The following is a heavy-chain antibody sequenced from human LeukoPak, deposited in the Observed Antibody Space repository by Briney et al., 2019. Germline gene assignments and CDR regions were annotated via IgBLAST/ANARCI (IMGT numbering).Heavy chain of an antibody. D-gene: IGHD3-22*01. CDR3: ARGKGSPYYVEAFDV. Sequence: PSETLSLTCSVSGASFTSHYWGWIRQPPGKGPEWIGHLYYSGSTTYNPSLESRVTMSVDTSRKQISLKLNSVAAADTAVYYCARGKGSPYYVEAFDVWGQGTMVTVSS. V-gene: IGHV4-59*11. CDR2: LYYSGST. CDR1: GASFTSHY. J-gene: IGHJ3*01.